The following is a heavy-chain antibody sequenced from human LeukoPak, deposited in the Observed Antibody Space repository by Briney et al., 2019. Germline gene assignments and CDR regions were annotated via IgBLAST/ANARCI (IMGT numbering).Heavy chain of an antibody. CDR2: IYYSGST. J-gene: IGHJ6*03. CDR1: GGSISSYY. V-gene: IGHV4-59*01. CDR3: ARERFTMVRGNYYYYYMDV. D-gene: IGHD3-10*01. Sequence: SETLSLTCTVSGGSISSYYWSWIRQPPGKGLEWIGYIYYSGSTNYNPSLKSRVTISVDTSKNQFSLKLSSVTAADTAVYYCARERFTMVRGNYYYYYMDVWGKGTTVTVSS.